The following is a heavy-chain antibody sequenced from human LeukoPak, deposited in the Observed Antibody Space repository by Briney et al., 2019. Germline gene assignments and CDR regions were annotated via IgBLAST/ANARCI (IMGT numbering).Heavy chain of an antibody. Sequence: GASVKVSCKASGGTFSSYAISWVRQAPGQGLEWMGGIIPIFGTANYAQKFQGRVTITTDESTSTAYMELSSLRSEDTAVYYCARDLEAARLSLVYRGQGTLVTVSS. D-gene: IGHD6-6*01. CDR3: ARDLEAARLSLVY. CDR1: GGTFSSYA. CDR2: IIPIFGTA. V-gene: IGHV1-69*05. J-gene: IGHJ4*02.